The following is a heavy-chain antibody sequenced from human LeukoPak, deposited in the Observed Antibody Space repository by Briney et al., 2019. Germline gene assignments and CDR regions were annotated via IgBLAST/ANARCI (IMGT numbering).Heavy chain of an antibody. Sequence: SETLSLTCSVSAYSISSDHSWGWIRQPRGKGLEWITNIYHSGSTYYNPSLKSRATVSVDTSKNQFSLKLSSVTAADTAVYYCARVDTSIVLTFDPWGQGTLVTVSS. D-gene: IGHD1-26*01. CDR2: IYHSGST. CDR1: AYSISSDHS. V-gene: IGHV4-38-2*02. CDR3: ARVDTSIVLTFDP. J-gene: IGHJ5*01.